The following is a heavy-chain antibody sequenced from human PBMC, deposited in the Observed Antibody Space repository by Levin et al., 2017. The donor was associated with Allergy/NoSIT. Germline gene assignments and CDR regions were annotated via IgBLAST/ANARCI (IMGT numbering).Heavy chain of an antibody. Sequence: GESLKISCAASGFTFSTYWMSWVHQAPGKGLEWVANINQDGSEKYYVDSVKGRFTISRDNAKNSLYLQMNSLRAEDTAVFYCARVGWGGDGGMDVWGQGTTVTVSS. D-gene: IGHD3-16*01. V-gene: IGHV3-7*01. CDR2: INQDGSEK. J-gene: IGHJ6*02. CDR3: ARVGWGGDGGMDV. CDR1: GFTFSTYW.